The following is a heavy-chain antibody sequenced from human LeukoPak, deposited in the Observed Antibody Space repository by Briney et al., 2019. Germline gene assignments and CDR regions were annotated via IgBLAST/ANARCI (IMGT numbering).Heavy chain of an antibody. V-gene: IGHV6-1*01. J-gene: IGHJ5*02. CDR3: AREAPRFDT. CDR2: TDYRSKWGN. Sequence: SQTLSLTCAVSGDSVSSNLAAWNWIRQSPSRGLEWLVRTDYRSKWGNDSEASVKSRITISADTFKNQFSLHLNSVTPEDTAVYYCAREAPRFDTWGQGTLVTVSS. CDR1: GDSVSSNLAA.